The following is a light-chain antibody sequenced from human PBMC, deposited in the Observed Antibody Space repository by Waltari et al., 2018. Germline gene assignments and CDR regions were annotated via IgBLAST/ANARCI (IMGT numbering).Light chain of an antibody. V-gene: IGLV2-14*01. J-gene: IGLJ3*02. CDR2: DVS. CDR1: SSDVGGYNY. Sequence: QSALTQPASVSGSPGQSITISCTGTSSDVGGYNYVSWYQQQPGKAPKLMIYDVSKRPSGVPDRFSGSKSGHPASLTISGLQAEDETDYYCSSYTSSHTWVFGGGTKLTVL. CDR3: SSYTSSHTWV.